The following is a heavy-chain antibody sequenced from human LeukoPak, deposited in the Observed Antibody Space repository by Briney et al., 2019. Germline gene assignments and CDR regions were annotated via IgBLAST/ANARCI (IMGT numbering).Heavy chain of an antibody. CDR2: ISVSGAST. Sequence: PGGSLRLSCAASGFTFSSYAMSWVRQAPGKGLEWVSGISVSGASTSNADPVKGRFTISRDNPRNTLYLQMSSLRAEDTALYYCAIMHPYYDGNGYWVQWGQGTLVTVSS. J-gene: IGHJ4*02. CDR3: AIMHPYYDGNGYWVQ. D-gene: IGHD3-22*01. CDR1: GFTFSSYA. V-gene: IGHV3-23*01.